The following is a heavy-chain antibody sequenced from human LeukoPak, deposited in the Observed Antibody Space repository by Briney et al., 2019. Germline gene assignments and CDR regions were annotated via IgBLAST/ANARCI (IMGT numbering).Heavy chain of an antibody. V-gene: IGHV3-30-3*01. CDR2: ISYDGSNK. CDR3: ARDGPLAMDNWFDP. Sequence: GGSLRLSCAASGFTFSSYAMHWVRQAPGKGLEGVAVISYDGSNKYYADSVKGRFTISRDNSKNTLYLQMNSLRAEDTAVYYCARDGPLAMDNWFDPWGQGTLVTVSS. J-gene: IGHJ5*02. CDR1: GFTFSSYA. D-gene: IGHD5-18*01.